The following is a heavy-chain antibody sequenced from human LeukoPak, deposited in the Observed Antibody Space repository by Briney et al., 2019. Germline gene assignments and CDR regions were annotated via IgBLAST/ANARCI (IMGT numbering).Heavy chain of an antibody. CDR1: GYTFTGYY. V-gene: IGHV1-2*02. D-gene: IGHD3-10*01. Sequence: ASVKVSCKASGYTFTGYYMYWVRQAPGQGLEWMGWINPNSGGTNYAQKFQGRVTMTRDTSISTAYMELSRLRSDDTAVYYCAKGGYGSGSYSNLDYWGQGTLVTVSS. CDR2: INPNSGGT. CDR3: AKGGYGSGSYSNLDY. J-gene: IGHJ4*02.